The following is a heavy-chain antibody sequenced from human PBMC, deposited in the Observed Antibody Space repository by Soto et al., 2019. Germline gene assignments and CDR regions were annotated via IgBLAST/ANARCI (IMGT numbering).Heavy chain of an antibody. D-gene: IGHD2-2*01. CDR2: ISAYNGNT. CDR1: CYTLTSHG. J-gene: IGHJ4*02. CDR3: ARGGPPSLN. V-gene: IGHV1-18*01. Sequence: GASVKGSCKASCYTLTSHGISWVRQAPGQGPEWMGWISAYNGNTNYAPKLQGRVTMTTNPTTRPAHLEGRGLRTDHTAPYFWARGGPPSLNWGQGTLVTVSS.